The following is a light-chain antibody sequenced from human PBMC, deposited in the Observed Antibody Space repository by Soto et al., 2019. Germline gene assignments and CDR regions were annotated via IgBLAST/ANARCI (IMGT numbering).Light chain of an antibody. Sequence: QSVLTQPASVSGSPGQSITISCTGSSNDIGAYKYVSWSQQYPGRAPKLFIFEVSNRPSGFSNRFSGSKSGNTASLTIAGLQAEDEADYHCSSYTSGSTHYVFGGGTKVTVI. CDR1: SNDIGAYKY. J-gene: IGLJ1*01. CDR3: SSYTSGSTHYV. V-gene: IGLV2-14*01. CDR2: EVS.